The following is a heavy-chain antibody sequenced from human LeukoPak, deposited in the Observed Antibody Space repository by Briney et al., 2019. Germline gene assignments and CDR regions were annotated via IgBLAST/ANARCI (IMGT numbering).Heavy chain of an antibody. D-gene: IGHD2-2*01. CDR1: GHTFVNYG. J-gene: IGHJ3*01. CDR3: ARRFCSSVSCYDDDAFDV. Sequence: ASVKLSCKASGHTFVNYGMSWVRQAPGQGLEWMGWISGYNGKINYAQKFQGRVTMTTDTSTSTAYLELRSLTSEDTAVYYCARRFCSSVSCYDDDAFDVWGQGTLVTVSS. V-gene: IGHV1-18*01. CDR2: ISGYNGKI.